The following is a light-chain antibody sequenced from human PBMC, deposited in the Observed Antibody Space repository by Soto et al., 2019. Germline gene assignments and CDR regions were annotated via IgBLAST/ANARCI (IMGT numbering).Light chain of an antibody. J-gene: IGKJ2*01. Sequence: EVVMTQSPATLSVSPGERATLSCRASQSVSSNLVWYQQIPGQAPRLLIYGASTRATGIPARFSGSGSGTEFTLTISSLQSEDFAVYYCQHYNNWPPYTFGQGTKLEIK. CDR1: QSVSSN. V-gene: IGKV3-15*01. CDR2: GAS. CDR3: QHYNNWPPYT.